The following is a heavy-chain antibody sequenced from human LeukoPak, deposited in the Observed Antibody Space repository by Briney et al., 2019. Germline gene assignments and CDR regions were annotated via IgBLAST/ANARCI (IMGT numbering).Heavy chain of an antibody. V-gene: IGHV4-38-2*02. J-gene: IGHJ3*02. CDR2: IYHSGST. CDR1: GYSISSGYY. Sequence: SETLSLTCTVSGYSISSGYYWGWIRQPPGKGLEWIGSIYHSGSTYYNPSLKSRVTISVDTSKNQFSLKLSSVAAADTAVYYCAKVAVAGEPIDAFDIWGQGTMVTVSS. CDR3: AKVAVAGEPIDAFDI. D-gene: IGHD6-19*01.